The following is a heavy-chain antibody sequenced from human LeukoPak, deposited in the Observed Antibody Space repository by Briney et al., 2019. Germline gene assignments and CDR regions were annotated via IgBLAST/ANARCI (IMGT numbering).Heavy chain of an antibody. Sequence: GASVKVSCKASGYTFTGNHVHWVRQAPGQGLEWMRWIDPNSGATKYAQKFQDRVTMTSDTSISTAYMELSGLRSDDTAVYFCAKEADIVSFDLWGRGTLVTVSS. CDR2: IDPNSGAT. V-gene: IGHV1-2*02. CDR1: GYTFTGNH. CDR3: AKEADIVSFDL. J-gene: IGHJ2*01. D-gene: IGHD2-15*01.